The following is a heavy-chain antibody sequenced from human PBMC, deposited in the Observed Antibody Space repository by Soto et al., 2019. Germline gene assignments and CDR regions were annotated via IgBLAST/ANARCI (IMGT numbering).Heavy chain of an antibody. D-gene: IGHD3-10*01. CDR1: GFPLSNYW. Sequence: GGSLRLSCAASGFPLSNYWMHWVRQAPGEGLVWVSRIGSDGGGTTYADSVKGRLTISRDDPKNTLYLQMTSLRVEDTAVYYCTRLVDGSLGDFDYWGQGTLATVSS. CDR2: IGSDGGGT. J-gene: IGHJ4*02. V-gene: IGHV3-74*01. CDR3: TRLVDGSLGDFDY.